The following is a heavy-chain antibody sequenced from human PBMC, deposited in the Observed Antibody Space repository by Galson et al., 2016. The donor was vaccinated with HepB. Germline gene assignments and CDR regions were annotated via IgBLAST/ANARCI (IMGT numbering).Heavy chain of an antibody. CDR1: GFTFSNSA. V-gene: IGHV1-58*01. D-gene: IGHD2-21*01. Sequence: SVKVSCKASGFTFSNSALQWVRQARGQRPEWIGWIVVGSSNTDYAQKFQERVIITRDVSTTTAYMELSSLKPEDTAVYYCAARPGGVLWWSSPGEAFDVWGQRTMVTVSS. CDR2: IVVGSSNT. CDR3: AARPGGVLWWSSPGEAFDV. J-gene: IGHJ3*01.